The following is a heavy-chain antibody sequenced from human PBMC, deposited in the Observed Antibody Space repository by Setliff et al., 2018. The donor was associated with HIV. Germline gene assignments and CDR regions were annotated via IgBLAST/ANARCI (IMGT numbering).Heavy chain of an antibody. CDR3: ARGRMAAAGMFIPRALDY. Sequence: SVKVSCKVSGDTSRNYAINWVRLAPGQGLEWMGEIMALFQRTQYAQKFQGRVTFTTDESTSTAYMELRSLRSDDTAIFYCARGRMAAAGMFIPRALDYWGQGTLVTVSS. V-gene: IGHV1-69*05. CDR2: IMALFQRT. J-gene: IGHJ4*02. D-gene: IGHD6-13*01. CDR1: GDTSRNYA.